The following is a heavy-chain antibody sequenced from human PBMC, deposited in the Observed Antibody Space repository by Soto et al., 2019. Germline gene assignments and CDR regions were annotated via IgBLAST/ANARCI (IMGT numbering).Heavy chain of an antibody. D-gene: IGHD3-3*01. Sequence: GGSLRLSCAASGFTFSSYAMSWVRQAPGKGLEWVSAISGSGGSTYYADSVKGRFTISRDNSKDTLYLQMNSLRAEDTAVYYCAGTDGNYDFWSGYYIYWGQGTLVTVSS. J-gene: IGHJ4*02. V-gene: IGHV3-23*01. CDR1: GFTFSSYA. CDR3: AGTDGNYDFWSGYYIY. CDR2: ISGSGGST.